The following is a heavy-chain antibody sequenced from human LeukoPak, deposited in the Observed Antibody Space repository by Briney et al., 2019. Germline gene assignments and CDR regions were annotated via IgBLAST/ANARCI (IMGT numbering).Heavy chain of an antibody. V-gene: IGHV3-23*01. J-gene: IGHJ3*01. D-gene: IGHD6-13*01. CDR3: AKARVAAAGTVAFDV. CDR1: GITVNNYG. Sequence: GGSLRLSCAASGITVNNYGMTWVRQAPGKGLEWVSAFSATDGSAQYADSVRGRFSISRDNSKNSLYLQMNSLGDEDTAVYFCAKARVAAAGTVAFDVWGQGTTVTVSS. CDR2: FSATDGSA.